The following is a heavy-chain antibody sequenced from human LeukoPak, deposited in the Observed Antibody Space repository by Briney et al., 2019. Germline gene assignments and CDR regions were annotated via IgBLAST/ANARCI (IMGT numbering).Heavy chain of an antibody. CDR2: IYYSGST. J-gene: IGHJ4*02. CDR1: GGSISSYY. Sequence: PSETLSLTCTVSGGSISSYYWSWNRQPPGKGLEWIGYIYYSGSTNYNPSLKSRVTISVDTSKNQFSLKLSSVTAADTAVYYCARARYDSSGQLDYWGQGTLVTVSS. D-gene: IGHD3-22*01. V-gene: IGHV4-59*01. CDR3: ARARYDSSGQLDY.